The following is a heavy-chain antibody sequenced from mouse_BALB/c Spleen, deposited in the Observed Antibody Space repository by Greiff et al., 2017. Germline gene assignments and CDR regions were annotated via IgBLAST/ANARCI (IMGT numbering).Heavy chain of an antibody. V-gene: IGHV5-12-1*01. CDR1: GFAFSSYD. CDR2: ISSGGGST. Sequence: DVHLVESGGGLVKPGGSLKLSCAASGFAFSSYDMSWVRQTPEKRLEWVAYISSGGGSTYYPDTVKGRFTISRDNAKNTLYLQMSSLKSEDTAMYYCERHYYGSAWFAYWGQGTLVTVSA. J-gene: IGHJ3*01. CDR3: ERHYYGSAWFAY. D-gene: IGHD1-2*01.